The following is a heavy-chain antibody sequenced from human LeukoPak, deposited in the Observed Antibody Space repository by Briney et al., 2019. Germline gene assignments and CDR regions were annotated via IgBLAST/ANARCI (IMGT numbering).Heavy chain of an antibody. D-gene: IGHD3-3*01. CDR3: ARDQIFGVVHSKNYYYYMDV. J-gene: IGHJ6*03. Sequence: SETLSLTCTVSGVSISSSNSYWGWIRQPPGKGLEWIGYTHYSGSTNYNPSLRSRVTISGDTSKNQFSLNLSSVTAADTAVYYCARDQIFGVVHSKNYYYYMDVWGKGTTVTVSS. CDR2: THYSGST. V-gene: IGHV4-61*01. CDR1: GVSISSSNSY.